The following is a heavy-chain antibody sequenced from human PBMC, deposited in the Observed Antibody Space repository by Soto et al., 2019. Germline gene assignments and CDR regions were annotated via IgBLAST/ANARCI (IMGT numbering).Heavy chain of an antibody. CDR3: AKERSGYSGDDYSFGY. D-gene: IGHD5-12*01. J-gene: IGHJ4*02. V-gene: IGHV3-30*18. CDR1: KFIFNSYG. Sequence: QVQLVESGGGVVQPGRSLRLSCAASKFIFNSYGMHWVRQAPGKGLEWVAMISFDGSNKYYAESVKGRFTISRDNSKNTLYLQTNSRRGEDTAVYYCAKERSGYSGDDYSFGYWGQGTLVTVSS. CDR2: ISFDGSNK.